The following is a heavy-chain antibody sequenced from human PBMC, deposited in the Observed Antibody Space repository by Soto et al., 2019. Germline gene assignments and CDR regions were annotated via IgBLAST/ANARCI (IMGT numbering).Heavy chain of an antibody. J-gene: IGHJ6*02. V-gene: IGHV3-21*01. CDR2: ISSSSSYI. Sequence: EVQLVESGGGLVKPGGSLRLSCAASGFTFSSYNMNWVRQAPGKGLEWVSSISSSSSYIYYADSVKGRFATSRDNAKNSLYLEMNSLRAEDTAVYYWGSTRRDGYNTYYSYDGMGVWGQGSTVTVSS. CDR1: GFTFSSYN. CDR3: GSTRRDGYNTYYSYDGMGV. D-gene: IGHD5-12*01.